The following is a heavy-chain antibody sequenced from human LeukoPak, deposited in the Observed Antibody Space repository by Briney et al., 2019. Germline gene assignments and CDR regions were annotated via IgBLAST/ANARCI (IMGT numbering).Heavy chain of an antibody. J-gene: IGHJ4*02. Sequence: GASVKVSCKASGYTFTSYDINWVRQATGQGLEWMGWMNPNSGNTGYAQKFQGRVTMTRNTSISTAYMELSSLRSEDTAVYYWARTQSFGRTAIGYWGQGTLVTVSS. CDR2: MNPNSGNT. D-gene: IGHD5-18*01. CDR3: ARTQSFGRTAIGY. CDR1: GYTFTSYD. V-gene: IGHV1-8*01.